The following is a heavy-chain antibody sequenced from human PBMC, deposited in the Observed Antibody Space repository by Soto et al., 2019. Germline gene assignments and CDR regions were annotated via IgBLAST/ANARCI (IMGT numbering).Heavy chain of an antibody. V-gene: IGHV3-23*01. Sequence: EVQLLESGGDLVQPGRSLRLSCAASGFTFSGYAMSWVRQAPGKGLEWVSVIHGGGNSAYYADSVKGRFTISRDNSKNTLYLKRSSLRGEDTVVYYWAKNRGRVTTSWNFDYWGQGTLVTVSS. J-gene: IGHJ4*02. CDR1: GFTFSGYA. CDR2: IHGGGNSA. CDR3: AKNRGRVTTSWNFDY. D-gene: IGHD4-17*01.